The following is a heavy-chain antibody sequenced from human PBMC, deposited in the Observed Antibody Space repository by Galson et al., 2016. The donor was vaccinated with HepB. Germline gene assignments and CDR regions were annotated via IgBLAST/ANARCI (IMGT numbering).Heavy chain of an antibody. D-gene: IGHD3-3*01. CDR3: ARDLQAYYDFWSGPDGAFDY. CDR2: FDPNSGDT. V-gene: IGHV1-2*02. Sequence: SVKVSCKASGYTFTGYYIHWVRQAPGQGLEWMGWFDPNSGDTNYIDKFQGRVTMTRDTSISTAYMELRRLRSDDTAVYYCARDLQAYYDFWSGPDGAFDYWGQGTLVTVSS. J-gene: IGHJ4*02. CDR1: GYTFTGYY.